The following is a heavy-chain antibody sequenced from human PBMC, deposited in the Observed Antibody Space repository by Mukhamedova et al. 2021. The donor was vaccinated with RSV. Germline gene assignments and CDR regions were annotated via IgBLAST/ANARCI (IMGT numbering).Heavy chain of an antibody. Sequence: YADSMKGRFTISRDNSMNTVYLHMSSLRAEDTAIYYCAKAQMESYELPFDPWGQGTLVTVSS. CDR3: AKAQMESYELPFDP. D-gene: IGHD3-3*01. V-gene: IGHV3-23*01. J-gene: IGHJ5*02.